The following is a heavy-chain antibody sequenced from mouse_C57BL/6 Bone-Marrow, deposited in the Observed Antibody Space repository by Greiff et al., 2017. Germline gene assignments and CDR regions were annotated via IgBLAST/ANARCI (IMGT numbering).Heavy chain of an antibody. CDR1: GYTFTNYW. Sequence: QVQLQQPGAELVKPGASVKLSCKASGYTFTNYWMHWVKQRPGKGLEWIGMMHPNGGSPDYNEKFKSEATLSVDKSSRTAYMELSSLTSEDSAVYYCARSYDYYDYTMDYWGQGTSVTVSS. V-gene: IGHV1-64*01. J-gene: IGHJ4*01. D-gene: IGHD2-4*01. CDR2: MHPNGGSP. CDR3: ARSYDYYDYTMDY.